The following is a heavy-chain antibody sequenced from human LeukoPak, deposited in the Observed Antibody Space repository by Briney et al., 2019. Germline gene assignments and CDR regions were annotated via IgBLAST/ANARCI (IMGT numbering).Heavy chain of an antibody. CDR1: GYTFTGYY. CDR3: ARVGETYYYYYCMDV. J-gene: IGHJ6*03. V-gene: IGHV1-2*02. Sequence: ASVKVSCKASGYTFTGYYMHWVRQAPGQGLEWMGWINPNSGVTNSAQKFQGRLTMTRNTSINTAYMELSSLRSDDTAVYYCARVGETYYYYYCMDVWGKGTTVTVSS. CDR2: INPNSGVT. D-gene: IGHD2-21*01.